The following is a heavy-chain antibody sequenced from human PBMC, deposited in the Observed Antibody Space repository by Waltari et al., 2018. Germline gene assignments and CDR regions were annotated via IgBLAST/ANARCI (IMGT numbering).Heavy chain of an antibody. J-gene: IGHJ5*02. CDR1: GFTFGDYA. CDR3: TRWQSGSYALDWFDP. D-gene: IGHD1-26*01. Sequence: EVQLVESGGGLVQQGRSLRLSCTASGFTFGDYAMSWFRKAPGKGLEWVGFIRSKAYGGTTEYAASVKGRFTISRDDSKSIAYLQMNSLKTEDTAVYYCTRWQSGSYALDWFDPWGQGTLVTVSS. CDR2: IRSKAYGGTT. V-gene: IGHV3-49*03.